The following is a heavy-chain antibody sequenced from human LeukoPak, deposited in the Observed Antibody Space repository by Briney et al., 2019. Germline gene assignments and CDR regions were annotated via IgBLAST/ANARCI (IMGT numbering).Heavy chain of an antibody. CDR1: GGSISSYY. CDR2: IYYSGST. Sequence: PSETLSLTCTVSGGSISSYYWSWIRQPPGKGLEWIGYIYYSGSTNYNPSLKSRVTISVDTSKNQFSLKLSSVTAADTAVYYCARVAHYYDSSGYYYYYYGMDVWGQGTTVTVSS. CDR3: ARVAHYYDSSGYYYYYYGMDV. V-gene: IGHV4-59*01. J-gene: IGHJ6*02. D-gene: IGHD3-22*01.